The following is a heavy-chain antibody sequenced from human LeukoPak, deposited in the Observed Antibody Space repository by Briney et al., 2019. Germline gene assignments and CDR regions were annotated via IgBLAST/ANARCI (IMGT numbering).Heavy chain of an antibody. Sequence: QPGGSLRLSCAASGFTFSSYGMHWVRQAPGKGLEWVAFIRYDGSNKYYADSVKGRFTISRDNSKDTLYLQMNSLRAEDTAVYYCARERDPAKYYDFWSGFNNWGQGTLVTVSS. CDR1: GFTFSSYG. J-gene: IGHJ4*02. V-gene: IGHV3-30*02. D-gene: IGHD3-3*01. CDR2: IRYDGSNK. CDR3: ARERDPAKYYDFWSGFNN.